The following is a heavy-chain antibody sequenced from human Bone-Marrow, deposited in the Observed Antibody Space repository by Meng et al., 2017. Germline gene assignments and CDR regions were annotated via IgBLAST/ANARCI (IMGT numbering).Heavy chain of an antibody. J-gene: IGHJ3*02. CDR1: GGSISSSSYY. CDR2: IYYSGST. Sequence: SETLSLTYTVSGGSISSSSYYWGWIRQPPGKGLEWIGSIYYSGSTYYNPSLKSRVTISVDTSKNQFSLKLSSVTAADTAVYYCASSFVITMIVVVITNAFDIWGQGTMVTVSS. V-gene: IGHV4-39*07. CDR3: ASSFVITMIVVVITNAFDI. D-gene: IGHD3-22*01.